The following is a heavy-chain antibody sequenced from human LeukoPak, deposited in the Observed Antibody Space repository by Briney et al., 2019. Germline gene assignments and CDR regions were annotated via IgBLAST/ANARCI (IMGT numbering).Heavy chain of an antibody. Sequence: GGSLRLSCAASGFTFSIYAMSWVRQAPGKGLEWVSAISGSGGTAYYADSVKGRFTISRDNAKNSLYLQMNSLRAEDTAVYYCAKVDEGYGDCFDYWGQGTLVTVSS. CDR2: ISGSGGTA. CDR1: GFTFSIYA. CDR3: AKVDEGYGDCFDY. D-gene: IGHD4-17*01. J-gene: IGHJ4*02. V-gene: IGHV3-23*01.